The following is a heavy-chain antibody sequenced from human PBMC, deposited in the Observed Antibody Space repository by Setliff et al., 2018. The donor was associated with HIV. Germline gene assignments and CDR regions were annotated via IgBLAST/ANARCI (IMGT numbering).Heavy chain of an antibody. D-gene: IGHD3-3*01. V-gene: IGHV4-59*01. CDR1: GASISSDS. Sequence: KTSETLSLTCTASGASISSDSWSWIRQSPGKGLEWIGFILNREITNYNPSLQSRVSISMDTSKNQFSLKLHSVTAADTAIYHCARDQSDWFYWGQGTLVTVSS. CDR3: ARDQSDWFY. J-gene: IGHJ4*02. CDR2: ILNREIT.